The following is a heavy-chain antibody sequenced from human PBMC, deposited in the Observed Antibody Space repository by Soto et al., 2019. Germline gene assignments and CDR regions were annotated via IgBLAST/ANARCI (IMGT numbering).Heavy chain of an antibody. CDR1: GESFSGYY. Sequence: QVHLQQRGAGLLKPSETLSLNCVVSGESFSGYYWSWIRQTPGMGLEWIGEVDHRGSTTYNPSLKNRASISIDSSKNLFSLELTSVTAADTXXXXCXRYEYGNSLYGVDVWGQGTRVTVS. CDR2: VDHRGST. CDR3: XRYEYGNSLYGVDV. V-gene: IGHV4-34*02. J-gene: IGHJ6*02. D-gene: IGHD1-7*01.